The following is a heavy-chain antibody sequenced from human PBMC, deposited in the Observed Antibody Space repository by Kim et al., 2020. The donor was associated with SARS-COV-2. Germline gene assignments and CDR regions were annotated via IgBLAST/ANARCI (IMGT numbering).Heavy chain of an antibody. J-gene: IGHJ3*02. CDR3: ARRDSGWTSDAFDI. V-gene: IGHV4-4*02. CDR2: IYDSGST. Sequence: SETLSLTCAVSGGSISSGNWWTWVRQPPGKGLEWIGEIYDSGSTNYNPSLKSRATISVDKSKNQFSLKVSSVTAADTAVYYCARRDSGWTSDAFDIWGQG. D-gene: IGHD6-19*01. CDR1: GGSISSGNW.